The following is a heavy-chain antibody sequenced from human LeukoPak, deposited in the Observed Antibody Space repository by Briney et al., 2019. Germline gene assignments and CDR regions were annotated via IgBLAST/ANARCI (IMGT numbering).Heavy chain of an antibody. CDR1: GYTFSTYD. J-gene: IGHJ3*02. Sequence: ASVKVSCKAAGYTFSTYDISWVRQATGQGLEWMGWMNPKSGNTLYAQKFQGRVTITADKSTSTAYMELSSLRSEDTAVYYCARALTLSIAAAGRDAFDIWGQGTMVTVSS. V-gene: IGHV1-8*01. D-gene: IGHD6-13*01. CDR3: ARALTLSIAAAGRDAFDI. CDR2: MNPKSGNT.